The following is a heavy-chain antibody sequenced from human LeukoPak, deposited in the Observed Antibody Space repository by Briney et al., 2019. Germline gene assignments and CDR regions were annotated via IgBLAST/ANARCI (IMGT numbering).Heavy chain of an antibody. J-gene: IGHJ3*02. Sequence: SETLSLTCTVSGGSISSSSYYWGWIRQPPGKGLEWIGSIYYSGSTYYNPSLKSRVTISVDTSKNQFSLKLSSVTAADTAVYYCASVYCSSTSCYKVMEDDAFDIWGQGTMVTVSS. CDR1: GGSISSSSYY. V-gene: IGHV4-39*07. D-gene: IGHD2-2*02. CDR3: ASVYCSSTSCYKVMEDDAFDI. CDR2: IYYSGST.